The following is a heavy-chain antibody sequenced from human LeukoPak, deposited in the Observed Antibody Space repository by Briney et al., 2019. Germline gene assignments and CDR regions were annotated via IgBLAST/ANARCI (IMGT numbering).Heavy chain of an antibody. Sequence: GGSLRLSYAASGFTFSSYAMSWVRQAPGKGLEWVSAISGSGGSTYYADSVKGRFTISRDNSKNTLYLQMNSLRAEDTAVYYCAKDDTYYYGSGSAKDYWGQGTLVTVSS. CDR3: AKDDTYYYGSGSAKDY. D-gene: IGHD3-10*01. J-gene: IGHJ4*02. V-gene: IGHV3-23*01. CDR1: GFTFSSYA. CDR2: ISGSGGST.